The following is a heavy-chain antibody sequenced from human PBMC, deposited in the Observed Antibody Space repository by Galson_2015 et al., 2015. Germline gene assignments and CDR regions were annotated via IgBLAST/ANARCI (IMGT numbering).Heavy chain of an antibody. D-gene: IGHD1-26*01. V-gene: IGHV3-23*01. Sequence: SLRLSCAASGFTFSSYAMSWVRQAPGKGLEWVSAISGSGGSTYYADSVKGRFTISRDNSKNTLYLQMNSLRAEDTAVYYCAKDRGEWELWAEYFQRWGQGTLVTVSS. CDR2: ISGSGGST. CDR3: AKDRGEWELWAEYFQR. CDR1: GFTFSSYA. J-gene: IGHJ1*01.